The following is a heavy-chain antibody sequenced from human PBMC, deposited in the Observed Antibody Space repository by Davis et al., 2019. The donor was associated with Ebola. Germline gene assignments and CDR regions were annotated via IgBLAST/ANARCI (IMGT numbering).Heavy chain of an antibody. CDR1: GFTFSSYA. CDR2: LGTSADT. J-gene: IGHJ4*02. V-gene: IGHV3-23*01. Sequence: PGGSLRLSCAASGFTFSSYAMTWARQAPGKGLEWVSTLGTSADTYYADSVKGRFTISRDNSKNTLYLQMNGLRVEDTAIYYCAKDLFFRLFTYWGQGTLVTVSS. D-gene: IGHD4/OR15-4a*01. CDR3: AKDLFFRLFTY.